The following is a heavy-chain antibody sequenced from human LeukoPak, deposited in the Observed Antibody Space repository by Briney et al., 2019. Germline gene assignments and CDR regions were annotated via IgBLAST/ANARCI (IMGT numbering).Heavy chain of an antibody. CDR2: IYSGGST. CDR1: GFTVTTNY. Sequence: GGSLRLSCAASGFTVTTNYMSWVRQAPGKGLEWVSVIYSGGSTYYGDSVKGRFTISRHNSKNTLYLQMDSLRDEDTAVYYCARGDFWSGYYTGLYWGQGTLVTVSS. D-gene: IGHD3-3*01. J-gene: IGHJ4*02. V-gene: IGHV3-53*04. CDR3: ARGDFWSGYYTGLY.